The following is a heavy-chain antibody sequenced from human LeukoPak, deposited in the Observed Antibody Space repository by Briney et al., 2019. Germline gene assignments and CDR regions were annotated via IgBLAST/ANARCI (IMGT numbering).Heavy chain of an antibody. CDR2: IIPILGIA. CDR3: ASQLQRDGYHSDY. D-gene: IGHD5-12*01. V-gene: IGHV1-69*04. CDR1: GYTFTSYG. J-gene: IGHJ4*02. Sequence: SVKVSCKASGYTFTSYGISWVRQAPGQGLEWMGRIIPILGIANYAQKFQGRVTITADKSTSTAYMELSSLRSEDTAVYYCASQLQRDGYHSDYWGQGTLVTVSS.